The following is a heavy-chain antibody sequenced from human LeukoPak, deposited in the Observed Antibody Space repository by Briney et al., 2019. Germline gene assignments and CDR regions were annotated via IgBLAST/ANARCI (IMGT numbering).Heavy chain of an antibody. D-gene: IGHD1-26*01. CDR2: IYYTGTT. V-gene: IGHV4-39*01. CDR1: GGSIRSGSYY. J-gene: IGHJ4*02. CDR3: AGQGGSYSFDF. Sequence: SETLSLTCIVSGGSIRSGSYYWGWVCQAPGKGLEWIGSIYYTGTTWYNPSLKSRVTMSVDTSKTQFSLRLSSVTAADMAVYYCAGQGGSYSFDFWGQGALVTVSS.